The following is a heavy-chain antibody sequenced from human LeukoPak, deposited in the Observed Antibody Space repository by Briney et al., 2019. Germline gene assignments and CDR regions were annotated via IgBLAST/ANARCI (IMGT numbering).Heavy chain of an antibody. CDR3: ARGSYGHIDH. V-gene: IGHV4-39*01. D-gene: IGHD3-16*01. J-gene: IGHJ4*02. CDR1: GDSISNSNLY. Sequence: PSETLSLTCIVSGDSISNSNLYWGWIRQPPGKGLEWIGSIYYSGNTYYNASLKSRVSISVDTSKNQFSLRLTSVTAADTAVYYCARGSYGHIDHWGQGPLVTVSS. CDR2: IYYSGNT.